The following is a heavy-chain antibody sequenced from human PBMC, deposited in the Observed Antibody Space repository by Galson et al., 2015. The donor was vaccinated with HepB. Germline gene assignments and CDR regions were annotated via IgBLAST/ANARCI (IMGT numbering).Heavy chain of an antibody. CDR2: IKQDGGEK. CDR1: GFTFSSYW. Sequence: SLRLSCAASGFTFSSYWMSWVRQAPGKGLEWVANIKQDGGEKYYVDSVKGRFTISRDNAKNSLYLQMNSLRAEDTAVYYCAREIAVAGSTGMVEAFDIWGQGTMVTVSS. J-gene: IGHJ3*02. D-gene: IGHD6-19*01. CDR3: AREIAVAGSTGMVEAFDI. V-gene: IGHV3-7*03.